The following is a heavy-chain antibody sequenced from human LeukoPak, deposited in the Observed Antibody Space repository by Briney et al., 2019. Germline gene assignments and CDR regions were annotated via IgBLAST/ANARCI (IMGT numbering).Heavy chain of an antibody. CDR1: GYSFTSYW. J-gene: IGHJ5*02. D-gene: IGHD3-10*01. CDR2: IYPGDSDT. V-gene: IGHV5-51*01. CDR3: ARSGSAVSFDP. Sequence: GESLKISCKDSGYSFTSYWIGWVRQMPGKGLEWMGIIYPGDSDTRYSPSFQGQVTISADKSISTAYLQWTSLKVSDTAIYYCARSGSAVSFDPWGQGTLVTVSS.